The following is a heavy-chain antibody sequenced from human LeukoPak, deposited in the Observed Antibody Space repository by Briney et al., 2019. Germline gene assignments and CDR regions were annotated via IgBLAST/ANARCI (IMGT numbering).Heavy chain of an antibody. CDR3: ARDTGVVITTGGDY. V-gene: IGHV3-21*01. CDR1: GFTFSSYS. J-gene: IGHJ4*02. CDR2: ISSSSSYI. Sequence: PGGSLRLSCAASGFTFSSYSMNWVRQAPGKGLEWVSSISSSSSYIYYADSVKGRFTISRDNAKNSLYLQMNSLRAEDTAMYYCARDTGVVITTGGDYWGQGTLVTVSS. D-gene: IGHD3-22*01.